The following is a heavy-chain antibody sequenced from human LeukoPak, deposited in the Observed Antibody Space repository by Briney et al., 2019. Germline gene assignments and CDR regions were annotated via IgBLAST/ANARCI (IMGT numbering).Heavy chain of an antibody. CDR1: GFTFSNYA. D-gene: IGHD1-14*01. J-gene: IGHJ6*03. CDR3: AKNGRDRTNYYYYMDV. V-gene: IGHV3-23*01. Sequence: GSLRLSCAACGFTFSNYAMSWVRQAPGKGLEWVSTISGSGAGTFYADSVKGRFTISRDNSKNTLYLQMNSLRADDTAVYYRAKNGRDRTNYYYYMDVWGKGATVTVSS. CDR2: ISGSGAGT.